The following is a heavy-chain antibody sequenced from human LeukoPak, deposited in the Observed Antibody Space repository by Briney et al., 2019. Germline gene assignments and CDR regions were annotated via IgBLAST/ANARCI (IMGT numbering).Heavy chain of an antibody. CDR3: ARDNRITIIGVVTENWFDP. CDR1: GFTFSSYW. D-gene: IGHD3-3*01. V-gene: IGHV3-74*01. CDR2: INSDGSST. Sequence: GGSLRLSCAASGFTFSSYWMHWVRQAPGKGLVWVSRINSDGSSTSYADSVKGRFTISRDNAKNTLYLQMNSLRAEDTAVYYCARDNRITIIGVVTENWFDPWGQGTLVTVSS. J-gene: IGHJ5*02.